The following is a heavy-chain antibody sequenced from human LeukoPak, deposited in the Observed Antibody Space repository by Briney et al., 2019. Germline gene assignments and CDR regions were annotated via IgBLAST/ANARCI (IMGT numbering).Heavy chain of an antibody. CDR3: ARLYSQQLVMFDY. Sequence: PSETLSLTCTVSGDSISIGNYYWVWIRQPPGKGLEWIARIYYSGSTYYNPSLKSRVTISIDMSKNQFSLRLSSVTAADTAVYYCARLYSQQLVMFDYWGQGTLVTVSS. CDR1: GDSISIGNYY. CDR2: IYYSGST. V-gene: IGHV4-39*01. D-gene: IGHD6-13*01. J-gene: IGHJ4*02.